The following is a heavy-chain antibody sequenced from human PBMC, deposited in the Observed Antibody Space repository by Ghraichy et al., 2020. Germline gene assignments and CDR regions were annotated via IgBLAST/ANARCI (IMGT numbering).Heavy chain of an antibody. Sequence: GGSLRLSCAASGFTVSSNYMSWVRQAPGKGLEWVSVIYSGGSAYYADSVKGRFTISRDNSKNTLYLQMNSLRAEDTAVYYCARDIGAGTLDYWGQGTLVTVSS. V-gene: IGHV3-66*01. D-gene: IGHD6-13*01. CDR2: IYSGGSA. CDR3: ARDIGAGTLDY. J-gene: IGHJ4*02. CDR1: GFTVSSNY.